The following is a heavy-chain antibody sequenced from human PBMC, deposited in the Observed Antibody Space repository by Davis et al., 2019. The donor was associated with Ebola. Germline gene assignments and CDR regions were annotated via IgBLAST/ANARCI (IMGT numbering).Heavy chain of an antibody. Sequence: AASVPVSCKASGYTFTGYYIHWVRQAPGQGLEWMGRINPNGGGTKYAQKFQGRVTMTRDTSISTAYMELSRLTSDDTGVFYCARVPAGSTWFLWGQGTLLTVSS. CDR1: GYTFTGYY. V-gene: IGHV1-2*05. D-gene: IGHD6-13*01. CDR3: ARVPAGSTWFL. J-gene: IGHJ4*02. CDR2: INPNGGGT.